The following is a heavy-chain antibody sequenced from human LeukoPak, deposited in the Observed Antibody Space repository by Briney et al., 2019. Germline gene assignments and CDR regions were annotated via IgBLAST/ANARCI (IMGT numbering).Heavy chain of an antibody. CDR1: GGSISSYY. Sequence: SETLSLTCTVSGGSISSYYRSWIRQPAGKGLEWIGRIYTSGSTNYNPSLKSRVTMSVDTSKNQFSLKLSSVTAADTAVYYCAREERYDFWSGSSYFDYWGQGTLVTVSS. CDR3: AREERYDFWSGSSYFDY. J-gene: IGHJ4*02. CDR2: IYTSGST. V-gene: IGHV4-4*07. D-gene: IGHD3-3*01.